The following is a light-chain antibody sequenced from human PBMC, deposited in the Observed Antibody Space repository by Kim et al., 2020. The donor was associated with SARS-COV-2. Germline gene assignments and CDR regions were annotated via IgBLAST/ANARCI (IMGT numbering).Light chain of an antibody. CDR2: QDS. V-gene: IGLV3-1*01. CDR1: KLGEKY. J-gene: IGLJ3*02. Sequence: SFSPGQPASITGSEVKLGEKYACWYQQKPGLSPVLVIYQDSKRPSGIPGRFSGSNSGNTATLTISGTQAMDEADYYCQAWDSSTWVFGGGTQLTVL. CDR3: QAWDSSTWV.